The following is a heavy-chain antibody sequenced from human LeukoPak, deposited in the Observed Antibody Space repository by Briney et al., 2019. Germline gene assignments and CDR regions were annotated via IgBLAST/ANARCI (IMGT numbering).Heavy chain of an antibody. V-gene: IGHV3-74*01. D-gene: IGHD5-24*01. CDR2: LKGDGSEA. J-gene: IGHJ4*02. Sequence: PGGSLRLSCSASGFTFRSHAMHWVRQAPGEGLVWVSRLKGDGSEASYADSVKGRFTISRDNAKNTLYLQMSSLRAEDTAVYYCARHGFTGPVTAYLDYWGQGAPVTVSS. CDR3: ARHGFTGPVTAYLDY. CDR1: GFTFRSHA.